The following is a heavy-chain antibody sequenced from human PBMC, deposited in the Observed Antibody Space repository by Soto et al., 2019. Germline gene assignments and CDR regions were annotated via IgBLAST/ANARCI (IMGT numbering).Heavy chain of an antibody. Sequence: EVQLVESGGALVQPGGSLRLSCAASGFTFSSYEMNWVRQAPGKGLEWVSYISTSGTTVYYADSVKGRFTISRDNAKKSLYLEMTSRRAEDTAVYYRARDNWDWGQGTLVTVSS. CDR3: ARDNWD. CDR1: GFTFSSYE. CDR2: ISTSGTTV. V-gene: IGHV3-48*03. D-gene: IGHD3-16*01. J-gene: IGHJ4*02.